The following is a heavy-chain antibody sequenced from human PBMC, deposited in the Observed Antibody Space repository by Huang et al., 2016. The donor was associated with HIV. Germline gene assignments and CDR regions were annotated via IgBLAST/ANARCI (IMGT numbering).Heavy chain of an antibody. CDR3: AKKGGDYFDIGTFDH. CDR2: IRYDGRDK. CDR1: GLPFTSYG. V-gene: IGHV3-30*02. D-gene: IGHD3-22*01. Sequence: QVQLVESGGGVVQPGGSLRLTCAASGLPFTSYGMHWVRQAAGKGLKWVAFIRYDGRDKLFADSVKGRFTISRDNSKNTVYLQMNSLRPDDTALYYCAKKGGDYFDIGTFDHWGQGTLVTVSS. J-gene: IGHJ4*02.